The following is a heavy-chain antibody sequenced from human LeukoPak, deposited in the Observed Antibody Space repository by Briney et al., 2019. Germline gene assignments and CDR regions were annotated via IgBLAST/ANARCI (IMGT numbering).Heavy chain of an antibody. D-gene: IGHD3-22*01. Sequence: SETLSLTCVVSGGSVSGYYWGWIRQPPGRGLEWIGYVYYSGSTNYNPSFKSRITISVDTSRNQFSLKLSSVTAADTAVYYCARGDYYDSSGFYSGMDVWGQGTTVTVSS. CDR3: ARGDYYDSSGFYSGMDV. J-gene: IGHJ6*02. CDR1: GGSVSGYY. CDR2: VYYSGST. V-gene: IGHV4-59*08.